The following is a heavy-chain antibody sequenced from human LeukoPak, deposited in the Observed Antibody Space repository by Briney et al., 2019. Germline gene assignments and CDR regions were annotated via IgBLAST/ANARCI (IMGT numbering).Heavy chain of an antibody. J-gene: IGHJ6*02. CDR2: IYYSGST. D-gene: IGHD6-13*01. V-gene: IGHV4-59*01. CDR1: GGSISSYY. CDR3: ARGSSSIIVYYYGMDV. Sequence: SETLSLTCTVSGGSISSYYWSWIRQPPGKGLEGMGHIYYSGSTKYNPSTKSGGTISVEKTKKQISLMLSSVTAADTAVYYRARGSSSIIVYYYGMDVWGQGTTVTVSS.